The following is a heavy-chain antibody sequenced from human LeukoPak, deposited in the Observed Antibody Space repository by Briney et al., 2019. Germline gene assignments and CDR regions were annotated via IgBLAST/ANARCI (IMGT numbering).Heavy chain of an antibody. Sequence: GGSLRLSCAASGFTFSDYYMSWIRQAPGKGLEWVSYISSSGSTIYYADSVKGRFTISRDNAKNSLYLQMNSLRAEDTAVYYCARVYCSSTSCYPGGWLDPWGQGTLVTVSS. CDR3: ARVYCSSTSCYPGGWLDP. D-gene: IGHD2-2*01. V-gene: IGHV3-11*04. CDR2: ISSSGSTI. CDR1: GFTFSDYY. J-gene: IGHJ5*02.